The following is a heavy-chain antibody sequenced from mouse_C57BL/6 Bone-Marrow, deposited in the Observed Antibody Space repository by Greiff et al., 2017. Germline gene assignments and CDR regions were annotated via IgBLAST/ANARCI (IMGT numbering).Heavy chain of an antibody. V-gene: IGHV2-2*01. D-gene: IGHD2-4*01. CDR3: ARRAYYDYPAWFAY. CDR1: GFSLTSYG. J-gene: IGHJ3*01. CDR2: IWSGGST. Sequence: QVQLKESGPGLVQPSQSLSITCTVSGFSLTSYGVHWVRQSPGKGLEWLGVIWSGGSTDYNAAFISRLSISKDNSKSQVFFKMNSLQADDTAIYYCARRAYYDYPAWFAYWGQGTLVTVSA.